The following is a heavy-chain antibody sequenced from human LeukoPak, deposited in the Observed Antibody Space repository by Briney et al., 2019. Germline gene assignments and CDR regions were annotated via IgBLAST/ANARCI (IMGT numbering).Heavy chain of an antibody. CDR2: IKSKTDGGTI. D-gene: IGHD3-22*01. Sequence: GGALRLSCAASGFTFSNAWMSWVRQAPGKGLEWVGRIKSKTDGGTIDYAAPVKGRFTISRDDSKNTLYLQMNSLKTEDTAVYYCTTERWGDNRPSDYWGQGTLVTVSS. CDR3: TTERWGDNRPSDY. CDR1: GFTFSNAW. J-gene: IGHJ4*02. V-gene: IGHV3-15*01.